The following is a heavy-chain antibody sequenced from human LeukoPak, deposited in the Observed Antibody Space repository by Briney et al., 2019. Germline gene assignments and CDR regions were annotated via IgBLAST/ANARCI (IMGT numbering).Heavy chain of an antibody. CDR3: ARGPYCSSTSCVRIKTWFDP. J-gene: IGHJ5*02. CDR1: GCSISSYY. D-gene: IGHD2-2*01. V-gene: IGHV4-4*07. Sequence: SETLSLTCTVSGCSISSYYWSWIRQPAGKGLEWIGRIYTSGSTNYNPSLKRRVTMLVDTSKNQFSLKLSSVPAADTAVYYCARGPYCSSTSCVRIKTWFDPWGQGTLVTVSS. CDR2: IYTSGST.